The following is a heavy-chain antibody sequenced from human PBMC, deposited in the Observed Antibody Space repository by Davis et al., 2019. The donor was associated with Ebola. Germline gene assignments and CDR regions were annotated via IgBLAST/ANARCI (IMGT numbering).Heavy chain of an antibody. CDR1: GYTFTSYY. Sequence: AASVKVSCKASGYTFTSYYMHWVRQAPGQGLEWMGIINPSGGSTSYAQKFQGRVTMTRDTSTSTVYMELSSLRSEDMAVYYCARDREWMVTTNYYFDYWGQGTLVTVSS. D-gene: IGHD4-11*01. J-gene: IGHJ4*02. CDR2: INPSGGST. CDR3: ARDREWMVTTNYYFDY. V-gene: IGHV1-46*01.